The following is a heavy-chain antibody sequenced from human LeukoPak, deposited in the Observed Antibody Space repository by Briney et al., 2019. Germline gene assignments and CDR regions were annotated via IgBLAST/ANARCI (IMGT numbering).Heavy chain of an antibody. Sequence: NPGGSLRLSCAASGFTFSSYSMNWVRQAPGKGLEWVSSISSSSSYIYYADSVKGRFTISRDNAKNSLYLQMNSLRAEDTAVYYCARDEYSSSWYDDSHGCWGQGTLVTVSS. V-gene: IGHV3-21*01. CDR3: ARDEYSSSWYDDSHGC. D-gene: IGHD6-13*01. CDR1: GFTFSSYS. CDR2: ISSSSSYI. J-gene: IGHJ4*02.